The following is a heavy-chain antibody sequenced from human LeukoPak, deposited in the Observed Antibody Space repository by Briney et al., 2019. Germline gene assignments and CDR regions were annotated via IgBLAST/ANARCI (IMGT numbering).Heavy chain of an antibody. CDR3: ARVDTGAVVGPFDY. CDR2: ISAYNGNT. Sequence: ASVKVSCKASGYTFTSYGISWVRQAPGQGLEWMGWISAYNGNTNYAQKLQGRVTMTTDTSTSTAYMELRSLRSDDTAVYYCARVDTGAVVGPFDYWGQGTLVTVSS. CDR1: GYTFTSYG. J-gene: IGHJ4*02. D-gene: IGHD6-19*01. V-gene: IGHV1-18*01.